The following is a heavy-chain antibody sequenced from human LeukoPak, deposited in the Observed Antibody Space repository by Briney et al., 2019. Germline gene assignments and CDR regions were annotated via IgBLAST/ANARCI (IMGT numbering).Heavy chain of an antibody. V-gene: IGHV1-18*01. CDR1: GYTFPSYG. D-gene: IGHD3-22*01. J-gene: IGHJ5*02. CDR3: ARLSTDRSGYYYVWWFDP. CDR2: ISAYNGNT. Sequence: ASVKVSCKASGYTFPSYGISWVRQAPGQGLEWMGWISAYNGNTNYAQKLQGRVTMTTDTSTSTAYMELRSLRSDDTAVYYCARLSTDRSGYYYVWWFDPWGQGTLVTVSS.